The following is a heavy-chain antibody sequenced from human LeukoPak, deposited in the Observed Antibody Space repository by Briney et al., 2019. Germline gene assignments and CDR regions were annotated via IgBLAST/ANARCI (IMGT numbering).Heavy chain of an antibody. D-gene: IGHD3-3*01. Sequence: GGSLRLSCAASGFTFSSYAMSWVRQAPGKGLEWVSAISGSGGSTYYADSVKGRFTISRDNSQNTLYLQMNSLRAEDTAVYYCAKAEEPLRFLEWFDYWGQGTLVTVSS. CDR3: AKAEEPLRFLEWFDY. V-gene: IGHV3-23*01. J-gene: IGHJ4*02. CDR2: ISGSGGST. CDR1: GFTFSSYA.